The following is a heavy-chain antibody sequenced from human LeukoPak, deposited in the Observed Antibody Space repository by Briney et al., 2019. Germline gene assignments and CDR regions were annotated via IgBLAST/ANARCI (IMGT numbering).Heavy chain of an antibody. CDR3: ARGRYYYDSSGLNWFDP. Sequence: SVKVSCKASGGTFSSYAISWVRQAPGQGLEWMGGIIPIFGTANYAQKFQGRVTITADESTSTAYMELSGLRSEDTAVYYCARGRYYYDSSGLNWFDPWGQGTLVTVSS. D-gene: IGHD3-22*01. CDR2: IIPIFGTA. CDR1: GGTFSSYA. V-gene: IGHV1-69*13. J-gene: IGHJ5*02.